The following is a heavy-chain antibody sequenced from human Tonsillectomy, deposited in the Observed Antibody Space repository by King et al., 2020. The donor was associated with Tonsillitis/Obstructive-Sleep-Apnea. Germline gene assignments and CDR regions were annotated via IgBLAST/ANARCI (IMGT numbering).Heavy chain of an antibody. CDR2: ISGSGGST. CDR3: AKAPYDYVWGSSSHFDY. V-gene: IGHV3-23*01. CDR1: GFTFSSYA. D-gene: IGHD3-16*01. J-gene: IGHJ4*02. Sequence: VQLQESGGGLVQPGGSLRLSCAVSGFTFSSYAMSWVRQAPGKGLEWVSVISGSGGSTYYADSVKGRFTISRDNSKNTLYLQMNSLRAEDTAVYYCAKAPYDYVWGSSSHFDYWGQGTLVTVSS.